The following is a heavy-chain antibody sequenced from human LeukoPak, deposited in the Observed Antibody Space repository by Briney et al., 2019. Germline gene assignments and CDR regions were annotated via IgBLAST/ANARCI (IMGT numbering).Heavy chain of an antibody. Sequence: GGSLRLSCAASGFTFSSYSMNWVRQAPGKGLEWVSYISSSSSTIYYADSVKGRFTISRDNAKNSLYLQMNSLRAEDTAVYYCARELLTYYYDSSGLPFDYWGQGTLVAVSS. J-gene: IGHJ4*02. V-gene: IGHV3-48*01. CDR1: GFTFSSYS. CDR2: ISSSSSTI. D-gene: IGHD3-22*01. CDR3: ARELLTYYYDSSGLPFDY.